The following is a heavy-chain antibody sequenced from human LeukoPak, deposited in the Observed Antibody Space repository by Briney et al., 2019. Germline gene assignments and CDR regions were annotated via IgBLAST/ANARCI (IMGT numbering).Heavy chain of an antibody. CDR2: INPSGGST. Sequence: ASVKVSCKASGYTFTSYYMHWVRQAPGQGLEWMGIINPSGGSTSYAQKFQGRVTMTTDTSTSTAYMELRSLRSDDTAVYYCAREGGSYGAYYFDYWGQGTLVTVSS. D-gene: IGHD1-26*01. V-gene: IGHV1-46*01. CDR3: AREGGSYGAYYFDY. CDR1: GYTFTSYY. J-gene: IGHJ4*02.